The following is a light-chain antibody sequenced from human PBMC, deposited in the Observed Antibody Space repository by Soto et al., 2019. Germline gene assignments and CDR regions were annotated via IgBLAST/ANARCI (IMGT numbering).Light chain of an antibody. Sequence: DIQMTQSPSTLSASVGDRVTITCRASQSISSWLAWYQQKPGKAPKLLLYKASSLESGVPSRFSGSGSGTEFTLTISSLQPDDFATYYCQQYNSYSLTFGQGTKVDIK. CDR1: QSISSW. V-gene: IGKV1-5*03. CDR2: KAS. J-gene: IGKJ1*01. CDR3: QQYNSYSLT.